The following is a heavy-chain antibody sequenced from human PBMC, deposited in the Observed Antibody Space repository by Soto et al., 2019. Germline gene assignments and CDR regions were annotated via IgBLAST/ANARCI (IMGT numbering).Heavy chain of an antibody. CDR2: ISADGGTP. Sequence: LRLSCTASGFRFTNYAMSWVRQAPGKGLEWVSAISADGGTPYYADSAQGRFTISRDNSKSTLYLQLNSLRAEDTAVYYCAKGTRPDPYPPHYYFDFWGQGAQVTVSS. D-gene: IGHD2-2*01. V-gene: IGHV3-23*01. CDR1: GFRFTNYA. J-gene: IGHJ4*02. CDR3: AKGTRPDPYPPHYYFDF.